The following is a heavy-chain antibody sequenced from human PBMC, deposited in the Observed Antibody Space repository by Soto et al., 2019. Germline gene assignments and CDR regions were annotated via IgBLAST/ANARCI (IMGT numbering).Heavy chain of an antibody. CDR3: AKDTRIPISQARGYYYYYMDV. V-gene: IGHV3-23*01. D-gene: IGHD3-3*01. Sequence: GGSLRLSCAASGFTFSSYAMSWVRQAPGKGLEWVSAISGSGGSTYYADSVKGRFTISRDNSKNTLYLQMNSLRAEDTAVYYCAKDTRIPISQARGYYYYYMDVWGKGTTVPVSS. J-gene: IGHJ6*03. CDR1: GFTFSSYA. CDR2: ISGSGGST.